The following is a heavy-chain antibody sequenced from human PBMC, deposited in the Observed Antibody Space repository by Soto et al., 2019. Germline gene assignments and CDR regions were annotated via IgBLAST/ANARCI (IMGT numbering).Heavy chain of an antibody. D-gene: IGHD5-12*01. CDR1: GFTVRANY. Sequence: EVQLVESGGGLIQPGGSLRLSCAVSGFTVRANYMSWVRQAPGKGLEWVAVIYSGGTTYYADSVKYRFIISRDISKNTLYLQMNFLRAEDTAVYYCHGYGYWGQGTLVTVSS. CDR2: IYSGGTT. CDR3: HGYGY. V-gene: IGHV3-53*01. J-gene: IGHJ4*02.